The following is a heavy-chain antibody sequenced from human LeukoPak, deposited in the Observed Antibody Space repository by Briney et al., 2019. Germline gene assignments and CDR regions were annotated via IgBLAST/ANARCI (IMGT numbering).Heavy chain of an antibody. CDR3: ARGSAYSH. D-gene: IGHD3-22*01. V-gene: IGHV3-66*02. Sequence: GGSLRLSCAASGFTVSTNYMSWVRQAPGKGLEWASVIYSGGSTYYADSVKGRFTISRDNSKNMLYLQMNSLRAEDTAVCYCARGSAYSHWGQGTLVTVSS. CDR2: IYSGGST. J-gene: IGHJ4*02. CDR1: GFTVSTNY.